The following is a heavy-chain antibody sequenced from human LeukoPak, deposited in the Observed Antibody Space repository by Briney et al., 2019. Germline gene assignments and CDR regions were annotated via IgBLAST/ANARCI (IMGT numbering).Heavy chain of an antibody. D-gene: IGHD5-12*01. V-gene: IGHV3-21*01. CDR3: ARAPSLAS. CDR2: ISSSGSYI. CDR1: AFTFSSYS. Sequence: GGSLRLSCVASAFTFSSYSMNWVRQAPGKGLEWVSSISSSGSYIYYADSVKGRFTTSRDNAKNSLYLQMNSLRAEDTAVYYCARAPSLASWGQGTLVTVSS. J-gene: IGHJ4*02.